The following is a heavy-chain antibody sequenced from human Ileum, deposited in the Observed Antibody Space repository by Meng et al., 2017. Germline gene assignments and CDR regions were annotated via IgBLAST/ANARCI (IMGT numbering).Heavy chain of an antibody. D-gene: IGHD3-10*01. V-gene: IGHV3-74*01. CDR2: IESDGITT. J-gene: IGHJ4*02. CDR3: ARDAYGSIDY. CDR1: GFTFSRSW. Sequence: GGSLRLSCAASGFTFSRSWMFWVRQVPGKGLMWVSRIESDGITTGYADSVKGRFTVSRDNAQNTVYLQMNSLRAEDTAIYYCARDAYGSIDYWGQGTLVTVSS.